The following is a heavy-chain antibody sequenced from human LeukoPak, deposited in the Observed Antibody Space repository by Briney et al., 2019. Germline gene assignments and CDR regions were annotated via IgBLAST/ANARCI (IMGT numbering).Heavy chain of an antibody. V-gene: IGHV3-48*03. Sequence: GGSLRLSCAASGFTFRNYAMNWARQAPGKGLEWVSYISSSGSTVYYPDSVKGRFSISRDNAKNSLSLQMNSLRAEDTAVYFGAAKEGTQSDFDYWGQGTLVTVSS. CDR1: GFTFRNYA. D-gene: IGHD1-14*01. J-gene: IGHJ4*02. CDR3: AAKEGTQSDFDY. CDR2: ISSSGSTV.